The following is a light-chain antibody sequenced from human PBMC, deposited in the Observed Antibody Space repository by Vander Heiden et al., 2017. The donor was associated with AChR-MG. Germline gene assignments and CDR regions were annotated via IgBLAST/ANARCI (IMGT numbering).Light chain of an antibody. J-gene: IGKJ3*01. CDR1: QDISNY. V-gene: IGKV1-33*01. Sequence: DIQMTQSPSSLYASVGDRVTITCKASQDISNYLNWYQQKPGKAPKLLIYDASSLETGVPSRFSGSGSGTDFTFTISSLEPEDIATYYCQQYDNLPPFTFGPGTKVDIK. CDR2: DAS. CDR3: QQYDNLPPFT.